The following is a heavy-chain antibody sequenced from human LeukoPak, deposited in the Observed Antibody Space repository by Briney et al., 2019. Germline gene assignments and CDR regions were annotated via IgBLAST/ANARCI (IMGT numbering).Heavy chain of an antibody. D-gene: IGHD3-9*01. CDR1: GYTFTIYY. CDR2: INPSGGST. V-gene: IGHV1-46*01. Sequence: ASVKVSCKASGYTFTIYYMHWVRQAPGQGLEGMGIINPSGGSTSYAQKFQGRVTMTRDTSTSTVYMELSSLRSEDTAVYYCARGLALRYFDWLLSHFDYWGQGTLVTVSS. CDR3: ARGLALRYFDWLLSHFDY. J-gene: IGHJ4*02.